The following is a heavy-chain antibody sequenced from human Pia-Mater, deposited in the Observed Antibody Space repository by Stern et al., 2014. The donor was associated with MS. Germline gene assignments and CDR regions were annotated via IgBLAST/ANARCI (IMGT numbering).Heavy chain of an antibody. D-gene: IGHD3-16*01. Sequence: QVQLVQSGSQVRKPGASVKVSCQASGYTFINYDIFWVRQATGQGLEWMGWMNPNNANTGHAQKFQGRVTMTRNTSISTAYMEVSGLRSDDTAVYYCVRGGLSYGYGLDAWGQGTAVIVSS. CDR1: GYTFINYD. CDR3: VRGGLSYGYGLDA. J-gene: IGHJ6*02. V-gene: IGHV1-8*01. CDR2: MNPNNANT.